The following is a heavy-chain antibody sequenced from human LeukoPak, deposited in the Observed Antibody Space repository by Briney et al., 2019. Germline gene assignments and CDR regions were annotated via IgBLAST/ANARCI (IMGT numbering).Heavy chain of an antibody. J-gene: IGHJ6*04. V-gene: IGHV3-30*18. Sequence: GGSLRLSCAASGFTFSSYGMHWVRQAPGKGLEWVAVISYDGSNKYYADSVKGRFTISRDNSKNTLYLQMNSLRAEDTAVYYCAEANIVATSGMDVWGKGTTVTVSS. CDR1: GFTFSSYG. CDR3: AEANIVATSGMDV. CDR2: ISYDGSNK. D-gene: IGHD5-12*01.